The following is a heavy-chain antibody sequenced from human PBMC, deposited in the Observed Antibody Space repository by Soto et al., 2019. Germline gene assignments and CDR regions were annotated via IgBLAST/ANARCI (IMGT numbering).Heavy chain of an antibody. CDR2: INAGNGNT. Sequence: GASVKVSCKASGYTFTSYAMHWVRQAPGQRLEWMGWINAGNGNTKYSQKFQGRVTITRDTSASTAYMELSSLRSEDTAVYYCASTSLTGGYYYYGMDVWGQGTTVTVSS. CDR1: GYTFTSYA. V-gene: IGHV1-3*01. D-gene: IGHD1-1*01. CDR3: ASTSLTGGYYYYGMDV. J-gene: IGHJ6*02.